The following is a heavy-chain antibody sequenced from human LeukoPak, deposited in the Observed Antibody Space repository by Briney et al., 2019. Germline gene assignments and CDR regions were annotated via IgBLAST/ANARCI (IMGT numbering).Heavy chain of an antibody. CDR1: GFTFSSYG. Sequence: GGSLRLSCAASGFTFSSYGMHWVRQAPGKGLGWVAFIRYDGSNKYYADSVKGRFTISRDNSKNTLYLQMNSMRAEDTAVYYCVREVSGWTNNWFDPWGQGTLVTVSS. CDR3: VREVSGWTNNWFDP. J-gene: IGHJ5*02. CDR2: IRYDGSNK. V-gene: IGHV3-30*02. D-gene: IGHD6-19*01.